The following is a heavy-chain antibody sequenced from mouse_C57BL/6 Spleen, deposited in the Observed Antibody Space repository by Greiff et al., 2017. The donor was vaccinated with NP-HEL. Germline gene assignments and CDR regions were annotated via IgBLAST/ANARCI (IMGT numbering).Heavy chain of an antibody. CDR1: GYAFSSSW. CDR3: ARSYDTHYDAMDY. Sequence: VQLQQSGPELVQPGASVKISCKASGYAFSSSWMNWVKQRPGKGLEWIGRIHPGAGDTNYNEKFTGQATLTAATSSSTAYMQLSSLTAEDSVVYFCARSYDTHYDAMDYWGKGTSVTVSS. J-gene: IGHJ4*01. D-gene: IGHD2-3*01. V-gene: IGHV1-82*01. CDR2: IHPGAGDT.